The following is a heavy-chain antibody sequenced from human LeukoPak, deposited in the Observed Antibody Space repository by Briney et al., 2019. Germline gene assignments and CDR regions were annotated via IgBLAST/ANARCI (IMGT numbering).Heavy chain of an antibody. D-gene: IGHD5-12*01. V-gene: IGHV1-69*02. J-gene: IGHJ4*02. CDR2: IIPILGIA. CDR3: ARGGYSGYGVFDY. Sequence: GSSVKVSCKAPGGTFSSYTISWVRQAPGQGLEWMGRIIPILGIANYAQKFQGRVTITADKSTSTAYMELSSLRSEDTAVYYCARGGYSGYGVFDYWGQGTLVTVSS. CDR1: GGTFSSYT.